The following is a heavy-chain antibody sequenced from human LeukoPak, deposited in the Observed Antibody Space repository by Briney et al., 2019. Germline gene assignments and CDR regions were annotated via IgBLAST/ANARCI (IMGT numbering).Heavy chain of an antibody. J-gene: IGHJ6*02. CDR3: ARAQNSLWFGELLNYYYYGMDV. D-gene: IGHD3-10*01. Sequence: GGSLRLSCAASGFTFSDYYMSWIRQAPGKGLEWVSYISSSGSTIYYADSVKGRFTISRDNAKNSLYLQMNSLRAEDTAVYYCARAQNSLWFGELLNYYYYGMDVWGQGTTVTVSS. V-gene: IGHV3-11*01. CDR2: ISSSGSTI. CDR1: GFTFSDYY.